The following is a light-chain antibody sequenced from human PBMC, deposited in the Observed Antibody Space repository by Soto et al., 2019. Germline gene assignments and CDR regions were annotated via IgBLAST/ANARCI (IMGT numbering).Light chain of an antibody. V-gene: IGLV1-40*01. CDR2: ANS. Sequence: QSVLTQPPSVSGAPGQRVTISCTGSSSNIGAGHDVHWYQQLPGTAPKLLIYANSNRPSGVPDRISASKSGASASLAITGLQAEDEADYYCQSYDSRLSGSKVFGGGTQLTVL. CDR3: QSYDSRLSGSKV. J-gene: IGLJ2*01. CDR1: SSNIGAGHD.